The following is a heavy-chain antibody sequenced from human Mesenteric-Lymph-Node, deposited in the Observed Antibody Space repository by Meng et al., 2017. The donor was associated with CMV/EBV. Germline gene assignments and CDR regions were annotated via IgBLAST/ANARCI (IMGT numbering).Heavy chain of an antibody. V-gene: IGHV3-30*04. CDR2: ISYDGSNK. CDR1: GFTFSSYA. Sequence: SCAASGFTFSSYAMHWVRQAPGKGLEWVAVISYDGSNKYYADSVKGRFTISRDNSKNTLYLQMNSLRAEDTAVYYCARDPVAVDYYGMDVWGQGTTVTVSS. CDR3: ARDPVAVDYYGMDV. D-gene: IGHD6-19*01. J-gene: IGHJ6*02.